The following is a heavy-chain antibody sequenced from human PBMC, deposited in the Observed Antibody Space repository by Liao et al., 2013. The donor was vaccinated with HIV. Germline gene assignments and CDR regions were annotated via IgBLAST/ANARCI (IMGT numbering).Heavy chain of an antibody. CDR3: ARVQSELAFDI. J-gene: IGHJ3*02. V-gene: IGHV4-61*02. CDR2: IESSGST. Sequence: QVQLQESGPGLVKPSQTLSLTCTVSGGSISSGSHYWSWIRQPPGKGLEWIGYIESSGSTDYSPSLRGRVTISVDTSKNQFSLRLSSVTAADTAVYYCARVQSELAFDIWGQGTMVTVSS. CDR1: GGSISSGSHY. D-gene: IGHD5-24*01.